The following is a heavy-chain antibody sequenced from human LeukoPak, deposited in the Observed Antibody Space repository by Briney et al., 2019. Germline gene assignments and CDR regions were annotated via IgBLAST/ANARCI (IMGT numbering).Heavy chain of an antibody. D-gene: IGHD3-3*01. Sequence: GGSLRLSCAASGFTFSRYSMIWVRQAPGKGLEGVSSISSSSSYIYYADSVKGRFTISRDNAKNSLYLQMNSLRAEDTAVYYCARVGKRLRFLEWTFFDYWGQGTLVTVSS. CDR2: ISSSSSYI. V-gene: IGHV3-21*01. J-gene: IGHJ4*02. CDR3: ARVGKRLRFLEWTFFDY. CDR1: GFTFSRYS.